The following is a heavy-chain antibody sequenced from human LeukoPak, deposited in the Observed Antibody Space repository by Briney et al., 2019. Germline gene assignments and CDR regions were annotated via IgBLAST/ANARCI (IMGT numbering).Heavy chain of an antibody. CDR1: GFTFSSYA. D-gene: IGHD2-15*01. J-gene: IGHJ3*02. Sequence: GGSLRLSCVAPGFTFSSYAMSWVRQATGKGLEWVAANSSSGGSTYYADSVKGRFTISRDNSKNTLYLQMNSLRVEDMAVYYCANPYCSGGSCYSYGDDAFDIWGQGTMVTVSS. CDR3: ANPYCSGGSCYSYGDDAFDI. CDR2: NSSSGGST. V-gene: IGHV3-23*01.